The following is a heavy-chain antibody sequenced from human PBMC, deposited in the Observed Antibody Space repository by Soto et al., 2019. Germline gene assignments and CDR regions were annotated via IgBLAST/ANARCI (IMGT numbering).Heavy chain of an antibody. CDR1: GGSFSGYY. V-gene: IGHV4-34*01. CDR2: INHSGST. D-gene: IGHD1-26*01. Sequence: ASETLSLTCAVYGGSFSGYYWTWIRQPPGTGLEWIGEINHSGSTNYNPSLKSRVTISVDTSKNQFSLKLTSVTAADTAVYYCARCGSYYSEPFDYWGQGTPVTVSS. J-gene: IGHJ4*02. CDR3: ARCGSYYSEPFDY.